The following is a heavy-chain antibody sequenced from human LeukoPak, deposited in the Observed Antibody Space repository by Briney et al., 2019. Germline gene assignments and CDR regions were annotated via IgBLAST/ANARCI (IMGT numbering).Heavy chain of an antibody. Sequence: PGGSLRLSCAASGFTFSSYAMSWVRQAPGKGLEWVSAISGSDDNTYYADSVKGRFTISRDNSKNTLYLQMNSLRAEDTAVYYCAKGTGYSSGWAFDYWGQGTLVTVSS. CDR1: GFTFSSYA. D-gene: IGHD6-19*01. CDR3: AKGTGYSSGWAFDY. CDR2: ISGSDDNT. J-gene: IGHJ4*02. V-gene: IGHV3-23*01.